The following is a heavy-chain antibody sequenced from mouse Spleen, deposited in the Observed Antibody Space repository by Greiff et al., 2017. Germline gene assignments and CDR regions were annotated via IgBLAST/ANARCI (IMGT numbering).Heavy chain of an antibody. V-gene: IGHV1-52*01. J-gene: IGHJ3*01. CDR3: ASFYYGDPWFAY. CDR2: IDPSDSET. D-gene: IGHD2-13*01. Sequence: VQLQQPGAELVRPGSSVKLSCKASGYTFTSYWMHWVKQRPIQGLEWIGNIDPSDSETHYNQKFKDKATLTVDKSSSTAYMQLSSLTSEDSAVYYCASFYYGDPWFAYWGQGTLVTVSA. CDR1: GYTFTSYW.